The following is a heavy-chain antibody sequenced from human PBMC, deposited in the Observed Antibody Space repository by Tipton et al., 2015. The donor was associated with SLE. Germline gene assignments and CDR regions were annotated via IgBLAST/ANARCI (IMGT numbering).Heavy chain of an antibody. J-gene: IGHJ5*02. Sequence: QVQLVQSGAEVKKPGASVKVSCKASGYTFSNYGISWVRQAPGQGLEWMGWISAYSSDTNYTQKLQGRVTMTTDTSTSTAYMELRSLKSADTAIYYCARGRVYQDWFDPWGQGALVTVSS. CDR2: ISAYSSDT. CDR1: GYTFSNYG. D-gene: IGHD2-2*01. V-gene: IGHV1-18*01. CDR3: ARGRVYQDWFDP.